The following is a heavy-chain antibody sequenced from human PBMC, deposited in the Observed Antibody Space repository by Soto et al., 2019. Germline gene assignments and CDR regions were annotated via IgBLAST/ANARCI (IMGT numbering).Heavy chain of an antibody. CDR2: INPSGGST. D-gene: IGHD2-8*01. CDR3: ARPPYPGCINAVCYPLDY. CDR1: GYTFTSYY. Sequence: QVQLVQSGAEVTKPGASVKISCKASGYTFTSYYMHWVRQAPGQGLEWMGIINPSGGSTNYAQKLQGRVAMTRDTSTSTVYMELDSLSSEDTAVYYCARPPYPGCINAVCYPLDYWGQGTLVTVSS. J-gene: IGHJ4*02. V-gene: IGHV1-46*01.